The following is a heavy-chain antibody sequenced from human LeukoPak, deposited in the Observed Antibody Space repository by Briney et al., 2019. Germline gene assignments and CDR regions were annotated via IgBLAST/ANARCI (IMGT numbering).Heavy chain of an antibody. Sequence: GGSLRLSCTASGFTFNRDWTAWVRQAPGKGLEWVANIKEDGSEKNYVDSVKGRFTISRDNAKNTLYLQMNSPRAEDTAVYYCARESGIAAALDLWGQGTLVTVSS. J-gene: IGHJ5*02. CDR3: ARESGIAAALDL. CDR2: IKEDGSEK. D-gene: IGHD6-13*01. V-gene: IGHV3-7*01. CDR1: GFTFNRDW.